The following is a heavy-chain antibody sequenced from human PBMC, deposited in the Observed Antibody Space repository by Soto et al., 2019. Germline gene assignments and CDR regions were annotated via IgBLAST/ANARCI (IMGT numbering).Heavy chain of an antibody. V-gene: IGHV4-4*02. D-gene: IGHD2-2*01. CDR3: ARDARTGCSSTDCYMS. CDR1: GDSISSGAG. CDR2: IYHSGNT. J-gene: IGHJ5*02. Sequence: PSETLSLTCAVSGDSISSGAGWSWVRQSPGKGLQWIGEIYHSGNTRNNPSIKSRVTMSVDKSNNQFSLNLMSVTAADTATYYCARDARTGCSSTDCYMSWGRGILVTVSS.